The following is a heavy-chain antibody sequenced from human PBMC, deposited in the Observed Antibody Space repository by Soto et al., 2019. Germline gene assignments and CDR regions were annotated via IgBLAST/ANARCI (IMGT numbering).Heavy chain of an antibody. V-gene: IGHV5-51*01. Sequence: GESLKISCKGSGYSFTSYWIGWVRPLPGKGLEWMGIIYPGDSDTRYSPSFQGHVIMSADKSIYSAFLTWTSLEVSDSAISYCAHLDFTFGSIDVFEIGGQGTMVTVFS. CDR1: GYSFTSYW. CDR2: IYPGDSDT. CDR3: AHLDFTFGSIDVFEI. D-gene: IGHD3-16*01. J-gene: IGHJ4*03.